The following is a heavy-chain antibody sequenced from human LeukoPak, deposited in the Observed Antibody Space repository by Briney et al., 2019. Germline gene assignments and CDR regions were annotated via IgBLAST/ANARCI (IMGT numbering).Heavy chain of an antibody. CDR3: ARGSSSSNFDC. V-gene: IGHV3-48*01. D-gene: IGHD6-6*01. J-gene: IGHJ4*02. CDR2: ISSSSSIR. CDR1: GFTFSSYS. Sequence: GGSLRLSCAASGFTFSSYSMNWVRHAPGKGLEWVSYISSSSSIRYYADSVNGRFTISRDNAKNSLYLQMNSLRAEDTAVYYCARGSSSSNFDCWGQGTLVTVSS.